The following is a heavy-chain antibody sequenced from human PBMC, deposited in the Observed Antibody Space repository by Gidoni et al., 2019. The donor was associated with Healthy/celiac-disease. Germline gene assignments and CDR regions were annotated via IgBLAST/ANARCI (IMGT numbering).Heavy chain of an antibody. V-gene: IGHV3-30-3*01. CDR1: GFTFSSYA. CDR3: ARPTELYYDMYGMDV. Sequence: QVQLVESGGGVVQPGRSLRLSCAASGFTFSSYAMHWVRQAPGKGLEWVAVISYDGSNKYYADSVKGRFTISRDNSKNTLYLQMNSLRAEDTAVYYCARPTELYYDMYGMDVWGQGTTVTVSS. D-gene: IGHD3-9*01. J-gene: IGHJ6*02. CDR2: ISYDGSNK.